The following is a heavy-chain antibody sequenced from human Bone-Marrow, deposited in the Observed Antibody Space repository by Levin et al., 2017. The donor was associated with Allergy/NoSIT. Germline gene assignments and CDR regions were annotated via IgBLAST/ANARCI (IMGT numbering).Heavy chain of an antibody. CDR3: ARDLSHRGTDTDSLGY. CDR2: INGDGSSI. J-gene: IGHJ4*02. CDR1: GFTFTTYW. D-gene: IGHD3-16*01. V-gene: IGHV3-74*01. Sequence: HTGGSLRLSCAASGFTFTTYWMHWVRQAPGKGLVWVSRINGDGSSISYADSVKGRFTISRDNAKNTLYLQMNSLKAEDTAVYYCARDLSHRGTDTDSLGYWGQGTLVTVSS.